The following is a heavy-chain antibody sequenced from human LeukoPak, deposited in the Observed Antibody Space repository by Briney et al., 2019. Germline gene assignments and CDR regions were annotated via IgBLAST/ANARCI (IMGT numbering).Heavy chain of an antibody. CDR2: IYYSGST. V-gene: IGHV4-59*01. CDR3: ARDPSSSGSYYDY. J-gene: IGHJ4*02. CDR1: GXSISSYY. Sequence: SETLSLTCTVSGXSISSYYGSWIRQPPGKGLEWIGYIYYSGSTNYNPSLKSRVTISVDTSKNQFSLKLSSVTAADTAVYYCARDPSSSGSYYDYWGQGTLVTVSS. D-gene: IGHD3-10*01.